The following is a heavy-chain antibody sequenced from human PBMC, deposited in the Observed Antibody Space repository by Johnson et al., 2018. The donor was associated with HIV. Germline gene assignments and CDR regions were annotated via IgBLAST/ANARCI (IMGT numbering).Heavy chain of an antibody. Sequence: MLLVESGGGLIQPGGSLRLSCAASGFTVSSNYMSWVRQAPGKGLEWVSVIYSGGSTYYADSVKGRFTISRDNSKNTLYLQLSSLRSEDTAVYYCARDSGVPGNDAFDIWGQGTMVTVSS. J-gene: IGHJ3*02. CDR3: ARDSGVPGNDAFDI. V-gene: IGHV3-66*03. D-gene: IGHD3-10*01. CDR2: IYSGGST. CDR1: GFTVSSNY.